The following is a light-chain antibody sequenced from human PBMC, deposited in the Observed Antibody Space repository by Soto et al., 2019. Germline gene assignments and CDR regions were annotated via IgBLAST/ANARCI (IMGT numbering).Light chain of an antibody. CDR3: QQYNDYPYT. J-gene: IGKJ2*01. V-gene: IGKV1-5*03. CDR2: KAS. CDR1: QSISSW. Sequence: DIQMTQSPSTLSASVGDRVTITCRASQSISSWLAWYQQKPGTAPKLLIYKASSLESGVPSRFSGSGSGTEFTLTICGLQPGDSGTYYCQQYNDYPYTFGQGTKLEIK.